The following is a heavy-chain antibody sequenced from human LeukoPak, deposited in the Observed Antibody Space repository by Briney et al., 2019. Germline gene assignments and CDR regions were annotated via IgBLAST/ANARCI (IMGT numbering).Heavy chain of an antibody. CDR1: GFTFSRYA. Sequence: GGSLRLSWAASGFTFSRYAMSWVRQAPGKGLEWVSAISGSGGSTYYADSVKGRFTISRDNPKNTLYLQMNSLRAEDTAVYYCAKDYSGSYYGLFDPWGQGTLVTVSS. CDR2: ISGSGGST. CDR3: AKDYSGSYYGLFDP. D-gene: IGHD1-26*01. J-gene: IGHJ5*02. V-gene: IGHV3-23*01.